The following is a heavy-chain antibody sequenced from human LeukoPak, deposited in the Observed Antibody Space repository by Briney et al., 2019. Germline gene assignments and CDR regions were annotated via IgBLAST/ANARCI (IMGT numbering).Heavy chain of an antibody. CDR3: ARGYYYDSSALTPTDY. V-gene: IGHV3-48*02. Sequence: GGSLRLSCAASGFTFSSSSMNWVRQAPGEGLEWVSYISSSSSTIYYADSVKGRFTISRDNAKNSLYLQMNSLRDEDTAVYYCARGYYYDSSALTPTDYWGQGTLVTVS. CDR1: GFTFSSSS. J-gene: IGHJ4*02. D-gene: IGHD3-22*01. CDR2: ISSSSSTI.